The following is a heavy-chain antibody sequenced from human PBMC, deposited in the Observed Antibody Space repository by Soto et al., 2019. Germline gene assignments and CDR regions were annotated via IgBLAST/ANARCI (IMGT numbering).Heavy chain of an antibody. CDR3: ARESHDILTGPPWVWYFDL. J-gene: IGHJ2*01. V-gene: IGHV4-34*01. CDR2: INDRGSI. D-gene: IGHD3-9*01. CDR1: GGSFSGYY. Sequence: QVQLQQWGAGPLRPLETLSLTCGVSGGSFSGYYWAWIRPSPGKGLEWIGEINDRGSINYNPSLKSRVSISVDTSKNHFYLNLRSVTAADTAVYYCARESHDILTGPPWVWYFDLWGRGTLVTVSS.